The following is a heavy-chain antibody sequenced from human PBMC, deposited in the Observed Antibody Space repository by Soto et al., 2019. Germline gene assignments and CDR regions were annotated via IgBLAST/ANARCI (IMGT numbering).Heavy chain of an antibody. CDR1: GFTFSSYW. Sequence: EVQLVESGGGLVQPGGSLRLSCAASGFTFSSYWMHWVRQAPGKGLVWVSRINSDGSSTSYADSVKGRFTISRDNAKNTLYLQMNSLRAEDTAVYYCASWTVTIPRFDPWGQGTLVNVSS. CDR2: INSDGSST. D-gene: IGHD4-17*01. J-gene: IGHJ5*02. CDR3: ASWTVTIPRFDP. V-gene: IGHV3-74*01.